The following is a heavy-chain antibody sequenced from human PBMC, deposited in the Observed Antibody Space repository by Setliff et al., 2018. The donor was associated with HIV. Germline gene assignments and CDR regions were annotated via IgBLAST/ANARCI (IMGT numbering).Heavy chain of an antibody. CDR1: GYTFTSYY. D-gene: IGHD5-18*01. J-gene: IGHJ6*03. V-gene: IGHV1-8*01. Sequence: ASVKVSCKASGYTFTSYYMHWVRQAPGEGLEWMGGFDPEDGETIYAEKFQGRVTMTRNTSISTAYMELSSLTSEDAAVYYCARGDPRRGYSYGPEYMDVWGKGTTVTVSS. CDR2: FDPEDGET. CDR3: ARGDPRRGYSYGPEYMDV.